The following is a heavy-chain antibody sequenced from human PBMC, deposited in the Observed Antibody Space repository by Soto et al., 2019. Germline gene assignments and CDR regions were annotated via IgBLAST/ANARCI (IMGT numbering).Heavy chain of an antibody. Sequence: QVQLVQSGAEVKKPGASVKVSCKASGYTFTSYDINWVRQATGQGLEWMGWMNPNSGNTGYAQKFQGRVTXTXNXXISTAYMELSSLRSEDTAVYYCARRGYSSSWYYYYDYGMDVWGQGTTVTVSS. J-gene: IGHJ6*02. D-gene: IGHD6-13*01. CDR3: ARRGYSSSWYYYYDYGMDV. CDR2: MNPNSGNT. V-gene: IGHV1-8*01. CDR1: GYTFTSYD.